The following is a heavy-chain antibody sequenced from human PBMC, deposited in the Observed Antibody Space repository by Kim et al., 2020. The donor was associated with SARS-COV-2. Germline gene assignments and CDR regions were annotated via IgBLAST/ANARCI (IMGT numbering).Heavy chain of an antibody. Sequence: GGSLRLSCAASGFTFSTYAMSWVRQAPGKGLEWVSAISNSGGSTYYVDSVKGRFTISRDNSKNTLYLQMHSLRAADPAVYYCARGISLVRTWNAFDIWGQGTMVTVSS. V-gene: IGHV3-23*01. CDR2: ISNSGGST. CDR3: ARGISLVRTWNAFDI. CDR1: GFTFSTYA. J-gene: IGHJ3*02. D-gene: IGHD3-10*01.